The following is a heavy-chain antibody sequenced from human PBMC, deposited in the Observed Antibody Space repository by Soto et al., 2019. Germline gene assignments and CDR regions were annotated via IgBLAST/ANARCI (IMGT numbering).Heavy chain of an antibody. CDR1: GFTFSSYA. CDR2: ISYDGSNK. D-gene: IGHD3-10*01. CDR3: ARGHYSGSGSHTLTPLYY. J-gene: IGHJ4*02. Sequence: QVQLVESGGGVVQPGRSLRLSCAASGFTFSSYAMHWVRQAPGKGLEWVAVISYDGSNKYYADSVKGRFTISRDNSKNPLYPQMNSLSAEYTAVYYCARGHYSGSGSHTLTPLYYWGQGTLCTLSS. V-gene: IGHV3-30-3*01.